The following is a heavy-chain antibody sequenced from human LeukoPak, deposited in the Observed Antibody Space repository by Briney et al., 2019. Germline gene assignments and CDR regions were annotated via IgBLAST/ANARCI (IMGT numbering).Heavy chain of an antibody. J-gene: IGHJ4*02. CDR2: ISWCGGST. Sequence: GASLRLSCAASGFTFSSYAMSWGRQAPGKGLEWVSAISWCGGSTYYADAVRGRFTISRDNSKNTMYLQTNSLRAEDTAVYYCAKDLTMIAVVTTTSRGDYWGQGTLVTVSS. D-gene: IGHD3-22*01. V-gene: IGHV3-23*01. CDR3: AKDLTMIAVVTTTSRGDY. CDR1: GFTFSSYA.